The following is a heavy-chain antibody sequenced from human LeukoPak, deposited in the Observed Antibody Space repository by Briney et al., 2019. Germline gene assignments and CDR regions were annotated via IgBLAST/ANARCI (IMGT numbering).Heavy chain of an antibody. D-gene: IGHD3-10*01. Sequence: GASVKVSCKASAGTFSSYGISGVRQAPGQGLEWMGGIIPIFGTANYAQKFPGRVTITADKSTSTAYMELSSLRSEDTAVYYCARHYCGSGSQTNNWFDPWGQGTLVTVSS. CDR1: AGTFSSYG. J-gene: IGHJ5*02. V-gene: IGHV1-69*06. CDR3: ARHYCGSGSQTNNWFDP. CDR2: IIPIFGTA.